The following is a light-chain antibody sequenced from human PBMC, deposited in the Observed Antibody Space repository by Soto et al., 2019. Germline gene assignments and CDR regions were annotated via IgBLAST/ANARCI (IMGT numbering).Light chain of an antibody. CDR1: QSVSSN. CDR3: QHYTNWPPFT. Sequence: EIVMTQSPATLSVSPGERATLSCRASQSVSSNLVWYQQKRGQAPRLLIYGASTRATGIPARFSGSGSGTEFTLTISRLQSEDFAVYYCQHYTNWPPFTFGQGTKLEIK. V-gene: IGKV3-15*01. CDR2: GAS. J-gene: IGKJ2*01.